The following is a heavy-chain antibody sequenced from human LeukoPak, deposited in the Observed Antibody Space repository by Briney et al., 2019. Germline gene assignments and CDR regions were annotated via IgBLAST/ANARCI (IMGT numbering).Heavy chain of an antibody. CDR2: IYSGGST. J-gene: IGHJ4*02. V-gene: IGHV3-53*01. CDR1: GFTVSSNY. D-gene: IGHD3-22*01. Sequence: GGSLRLSCAASGFTVSSNYMSWVRQAPGKGLEWVSVIYSGGSTYYADSVKGRFTISRDNAKNSLYLQMNSLRAEDTALYYCARSSGYYRPFDYWGQGTLVTVSS. CDR3: ARSSGYYRPFDY.